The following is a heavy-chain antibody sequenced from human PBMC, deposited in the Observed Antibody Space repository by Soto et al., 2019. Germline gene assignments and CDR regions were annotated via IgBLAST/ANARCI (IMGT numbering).Heavy chain of an antibody. J-gene: IGHJ6*02. D-gene: IGHD5-18*01. CDR3: ARGESIQLWSSRYYGMDV. Sequence: SVKVSCKASGGTFSSYAISWVRQAPGQGLEWMGGIIPIFGTANYAQKFQGRVTITADESTSTAYMELSSLRSEDTAVYYCARGESIQLWSSRYYGMDVWGQGTTVTVSS. V-gene: IGHV1-69*13. CDR2: IIPIFGTA. CDR1: GGTFSSYA.